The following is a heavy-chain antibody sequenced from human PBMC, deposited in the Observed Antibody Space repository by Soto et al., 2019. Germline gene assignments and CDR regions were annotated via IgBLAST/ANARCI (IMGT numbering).Heavy chain of an antibody. CDR1: EFTFSSYA. CDR2: ISGSGGST. V-gene: IGHV3-23*01. D-gene: IGHD3-22*01. J-gene: IGHJ4*02. Sequence: GGSLRLSCAASEFTFSSYAMSWVRQAPGKGLEWVSAISGSGGSTDYADSVKGRFTISRDNSKNTLYLQMNSLRVEDTAVYYCGRDRGGDYFDGRGYYYGGGGGDDYWGQGTLVTVSS. CDR3: GRDRGGDYFDGRGYYYGGGGGDDY.